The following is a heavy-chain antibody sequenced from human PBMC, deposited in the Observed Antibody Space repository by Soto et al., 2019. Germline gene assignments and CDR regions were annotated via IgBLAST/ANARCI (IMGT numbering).Heavy chain of an antibody. V-gene: IGHV3-21*01. CDR2: VSSSSSYI. CDR1: GFTFSGHT. CDR3: ARCMGFDGSGYAFFDS. D-gene: IGHD3-10*01. J-gene: IGHJ4*02. Sequence: ESGGGLVKPGGSLRLSCAASGFTFSGHTINWVRKAPGKGLEWVSSVSSSSSYIYYADSVKGRFTVSRDNAEKSLYLQMNSLRAEDTAMYYCARCMGFDGSGYAFFDSWGQGTLVTVSS.